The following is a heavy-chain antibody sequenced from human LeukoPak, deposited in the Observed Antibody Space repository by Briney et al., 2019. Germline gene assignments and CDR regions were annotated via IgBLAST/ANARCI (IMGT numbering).Heavy chain of an antibody. D-gene: IGHD3-22*01. CDR1: GFTFSTYW. CDR3: ARAPTYYYDSSTLGGWFDP. Sequence: PGGSLRLSCAASGFTFSTYWMSWVRQAPGKGLEWVANIKQDGSEKYFVDSVKGRFTISRDNTKNSLYLQMNSLRAEDTAVYYCARAPTYYYDSSTLGGWFDPWGQGTLVTVSS. V-gene: IGHV3-7*04. J-gene: IGHJ5*02. CDR2: IKQDGSEK.